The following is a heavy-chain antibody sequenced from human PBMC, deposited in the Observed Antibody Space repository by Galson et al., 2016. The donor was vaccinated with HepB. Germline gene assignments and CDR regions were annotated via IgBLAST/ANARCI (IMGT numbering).Heavy chain of an antibody. Sequence: LRLSCAASGFTVSSNYMSWVRQAPGKGLEWVSVIYTGGSTYYPDSVKGRFTISRDNSKNTVYLQINSLRAENTAVYYCARGSYMYGGSRGGLDYWGQGTLVTVSS. CDR3: ARGSYMYGGSRGGLDY. V-gene: IGHV3-53*01. CDR2: IYTGGST. J-gene: IGHJ4*02. CDR1: GFTVSSNY. D-gene: IGHD5-12*01.